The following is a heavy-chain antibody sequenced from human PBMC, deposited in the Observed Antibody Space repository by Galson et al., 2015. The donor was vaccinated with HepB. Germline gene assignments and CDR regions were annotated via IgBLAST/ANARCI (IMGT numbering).Heavy chain of an antibody. CDR3: ARDLRARYGMDV. V-gene: IGHV4-39*07. J-gene: IGHJ6*02. Sequence: TLSLTCTVSGGSISSSSYYWGWIRQPPGKGLEWIGSIYYSGSTYYNPSLKSRVTISVDTSKNQFSLKLSSVTAADTAVYYCARDLRARYGMDVWGQGTTVTVSS. CDR1: GGSISSSSYY. CDR2: IYYSGST.